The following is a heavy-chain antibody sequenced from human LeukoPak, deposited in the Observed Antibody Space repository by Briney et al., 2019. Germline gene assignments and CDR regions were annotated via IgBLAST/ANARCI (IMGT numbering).Heavy chain of an antibody. D-gene: IGHD1-7*01. J-gene: IGHJ5*02. CDR3: ARLKGGGTTYDL. CDR2: IRPDGSGD. V-gene: IGHV3-7*01. CDR1: GFIFNNYW. Sequence: GGSLRLSCAASGFIFNNYWMSWVRQAPGKGLEWVASIRPDGSGDFHMDSVKGRFTISRDNAEKSLSLQMNTLREEDRAIYYCARLKGGGTTYDLWGQGTLVTVSS.